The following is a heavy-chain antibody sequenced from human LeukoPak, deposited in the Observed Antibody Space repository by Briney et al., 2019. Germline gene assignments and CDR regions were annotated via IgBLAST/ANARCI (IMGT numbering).Heavy chain of an antibody. J-gene: IGHJ3*02. CDR2: IISSSSYI. CDR3: ARDGQDIVVVPAADAFDI. V-gene: IGHV3-21*01. D-gene: IGHD2-2*01. Sequence: GGSLLLSCAASGFPFSSYSMNWVRQAPGKGLEWVSSIISSSSYIYYADSVKGRFTISRENAKNSLYLQMNSLRAEDTAVYYCARDGQDIVVVPAADAFDIWGQGTMVTVSS. CDR1: GFPFSSYS.